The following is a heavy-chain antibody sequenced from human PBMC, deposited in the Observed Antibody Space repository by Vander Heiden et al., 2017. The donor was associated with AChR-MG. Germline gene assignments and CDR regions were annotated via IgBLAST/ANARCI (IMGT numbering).Heavy chain of an antibody. CDR3: ARDLGGSKGSIGMDV. D-gene: IGHD2-2*01. CDR1: GGTCSSYA. J-gene: IGHJ6*02. CDR2: IIPILGIA. Sequence: QVQLVQSGAEVKKPGSSVKVSCKASGGTCSSYAISWVRQAPGQGLEWMGRIIPILGIANYAQKFQGRVTITADKSTSTAYMELSSLRSEDTAVYYCARDLGGSKGSIGMDVWGQGTTVTVSS. V-gene: IGHV1-69*04.